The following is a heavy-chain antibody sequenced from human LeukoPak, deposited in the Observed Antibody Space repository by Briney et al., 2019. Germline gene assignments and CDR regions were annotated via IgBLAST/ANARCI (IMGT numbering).Heavy chain of an antibody. V-gene: IGHV3-53*01. CDR3: TIDLMTGFSSGWHFGY. D-gene: IGHD6-19*01. J-gene: IGHJ4*02. Sequence: GGSLRLSCAASGFTVSSNYMSWVRQAPGKGLEWVSVIYSGDITYYADSVKGRFTISRDNSKNTLYLQMNSLRAEDTAVYYCTIDLMTGFSSGWHFGYWGQGTLVTVSS. CDR2: IYSGDIT. CDR1: GFTVSSNY.